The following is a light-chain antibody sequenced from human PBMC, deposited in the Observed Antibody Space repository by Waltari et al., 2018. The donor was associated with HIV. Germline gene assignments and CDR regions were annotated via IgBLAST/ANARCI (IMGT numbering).Light chain of an antibody. CDR2: DVS. CDR3: CSGAVSYSHGG. V-gene: IGLV2-11*01. J-gene: IGLJ2*01. CDR1: SSDVGGYNY. Sequence: QSALTQPRSVSGSPGQSVTISCTGTSSDVGGYNYVSWYQQHPGKAPKLLIDDVSKRRSGVPDRFSGSRSGNTASLTISGLQAEDEADYYCCSGAVSYSHGGFGGGTKLTGL.